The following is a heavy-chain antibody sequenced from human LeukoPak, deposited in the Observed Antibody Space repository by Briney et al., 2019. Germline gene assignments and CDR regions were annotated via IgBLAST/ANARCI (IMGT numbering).Heavy chain of an antibody. CDR2: IYYSGST. J-gene: IGHJ5*02. CDR1: GGSISSYY. CDR3: AREKDYYGSGSYRFDP. V-gene: IGHV4-59*12. D-gene: IGHD3-10*01. Sequence: SETLSLTCTVSGGSISSYYWSWIRQPPGKGLEWIGYIYYSGSTNYNPSLKSRVTISVDTSKNQFSLKLSSVTAADTAVYYCAREKDYYGSGSYRFDPWGQGTLVTVSS.